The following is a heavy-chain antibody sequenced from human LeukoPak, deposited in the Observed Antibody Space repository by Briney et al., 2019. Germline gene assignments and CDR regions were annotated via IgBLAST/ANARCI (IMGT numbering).Heavy chain of an antibody. CDR1: GFRLSGYA. CDR3: AKGSAYYDFYYMVV. J-gene: IGHJ6*03. CDR2: ISGSGDTT. Sequence: GGSLRLSCAGSGFRLSGYAMSWVRQAPGKGLDWVSTISGSGDTTYYADSVKGRFAISRDNAKNTLDLQMNSLTAEDTAVYYCAKGSAYYDFYYMVVCGKGTTVTVSS. V-gene: IGHV3-23*01.